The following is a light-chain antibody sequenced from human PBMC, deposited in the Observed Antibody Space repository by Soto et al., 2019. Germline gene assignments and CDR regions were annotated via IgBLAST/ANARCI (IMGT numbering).Light chain of an antibody. V-gene: IGKV3-15*01. CDR3: QQYNNWAPFT. Sequence: EIVMTQSPATLSVSPGERATLSCRASQSVSSNLAWYQQKPGQAPRLLIYAASTRATGIPARFSGSGSGTEFSLNIRSLQSDDCAVYYCQQYNNWAPFTFGQGTKVEIK. CDR2: AAS. CDR1: QSVSSN. J-gene: IGKJ1*01.